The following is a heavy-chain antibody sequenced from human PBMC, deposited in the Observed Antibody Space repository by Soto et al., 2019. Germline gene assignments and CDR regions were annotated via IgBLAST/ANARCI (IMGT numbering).Heavy chain of an antibody. J-gene: IGHJ6*02. CDR1: GYTFTSYG. CDR2: ISAYNGNT. V-gene: IGHV1-18*04. CDR3: ARDLGYDYVCGSYRGPYYYYGMDV. Sequence: QVQLVQSGAEVKKPGASVKVSCKASGYTFTSYGISWVRQAPGQGLEWMGWISAYNGNTNYAQKLQGRVTMTTDTSTSTAYMELRSLRSDDTAVYYCARDLGYDYVCGSYRGPYYYYGMDVWGQGTTVTVSS. D-gene: IGHD3-16*01.